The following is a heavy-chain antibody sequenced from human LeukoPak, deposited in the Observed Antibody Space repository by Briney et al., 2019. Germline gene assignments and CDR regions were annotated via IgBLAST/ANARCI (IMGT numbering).Heavy chain of an antibody. CDR3: AREPASGDWFDY. Sequence: GASVKVSCKASGYTFTGYYMHWGPQAPGQGLEWMGWINPNSGGTNYAQTFQGRVTMTRDTSISTAYMELSRLRSDDTAVYYGAREPASGDWFDYWGQGTLVTVSS. CDR2: INPNSGGT. CDR1: GYTFTGYY. V-gene: IGHV1-2*02. J-gene: IGHJ4*01. D-gene: IGHD3-9*01.